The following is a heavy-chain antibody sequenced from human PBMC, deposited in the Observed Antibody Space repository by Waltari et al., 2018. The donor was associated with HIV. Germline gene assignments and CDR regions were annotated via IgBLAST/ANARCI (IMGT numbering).Heavy chain of an antibody. V-gene: IGHV4-34*01. Sequence: QVQLQQWRAGLLKPSETLSLPCAVYVGSLIGSYWNWIRQPPGKGLAWIGVLNHSGSTNYNPSLKSRVTISEDTSKNQFSLRLSSLTAADTAVYYCARGPFGAAGLKYFQDWGQGTLVIVSS. J-gene: IGHJ1*01. CDR3: ARGPFGAAGLKYFQD. CDR2: LNHSGST. D-gene: IGHD6-13*01. CDR1: VGSLIGSY.